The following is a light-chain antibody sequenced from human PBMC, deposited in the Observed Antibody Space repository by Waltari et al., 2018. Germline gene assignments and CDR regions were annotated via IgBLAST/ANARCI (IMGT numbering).Light chain of an antibody. V-gene: IGLV6-57*03. CDR2: EDN. J-gene: IGLJ2*01. CDR1: RGNIATNY. Sequence: FMLTQPHSVSESPGKTVTISCTRSRGNIATNYVQWYQQRPGSAPTKVIYEDNQKPSGVPDRFSGSIDSSSNSASLIISGLKAEDEADYYCQSFDSSHVVFGGGTKLTVL. CDR3: QSFDSSHVV.